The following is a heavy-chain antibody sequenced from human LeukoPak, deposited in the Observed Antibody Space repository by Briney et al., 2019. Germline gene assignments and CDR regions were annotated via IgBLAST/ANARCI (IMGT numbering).Heavy chain of an antibody. CDR2: INPDGTII. CDR1: GFTYTDYW. D-gene: IGHD5-18*01. Sequence: GGSLRLSCVGSGFTYTDYWMHWFRQAPGKGPVWVSRINPDGTIIDYADSAKGRFSISRDNAKNLLYLQMNGLRADDTAVYYCAKDLSWNTADRWGQGILVTVSS. J-gene: IGHJ5*02. V-gene: IGHV3-74*01. CDR3: AKDLSWNTADR.